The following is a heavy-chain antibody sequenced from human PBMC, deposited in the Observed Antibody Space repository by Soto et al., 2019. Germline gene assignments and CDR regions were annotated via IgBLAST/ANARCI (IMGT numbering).Heavy chain of an antibody. Sequence: QVQLVQSGAEVKKPGASVKVSCKASGYTFTNSGISWVRQAPGQGLEWMGWISTDNGNTNYAQHLQGRVSMTTDTSTVTANMALRRLRSDETAVYYCARDQGITACGVYSVYYYGMEVWGQGTMVTVSS. CDR1: GYTFTNSG. CDR2: ISTDNGNT. D-gene: IGHD3-3*01. V-gene: IGHV1-18*01. J-gene: IGHJ6*02. CDR3: ARDQGITACGVYSVYYYGMEV.